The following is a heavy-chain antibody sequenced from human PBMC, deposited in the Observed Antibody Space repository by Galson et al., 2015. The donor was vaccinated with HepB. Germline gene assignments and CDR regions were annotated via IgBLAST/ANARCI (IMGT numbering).Heavy chain of an antibody. CDR1: GFTVSNNY. D-gene: IGHD3-10*01. V-gene: IGHV3-66*02. Sequence: SLRLSCAASGFTVSNNYMSWVRQAPGKGLEWVSVISSGGSTYYADSVKGRFTISRDNAKNTLYLQMNSLRAEDTAVYYCASEGSGSDAFDIWGQGTMVTVSS. J-gene: IGHJ3*02. CDR3: ASEGSGSDAFDI. CDR2: ISSGGST.